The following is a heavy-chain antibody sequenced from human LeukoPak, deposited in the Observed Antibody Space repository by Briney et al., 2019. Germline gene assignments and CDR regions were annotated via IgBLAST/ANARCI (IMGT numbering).Heavy chain of an antibody. Sequence: GGSLRLSCAASGSTFSNAWMSWVRQAPGKGLEWVGLIKSKNHRGTIDYAEPVKGRFTISRDDSKNTLYLQMNSLKTEDTAVYYCTGFGEGYWGQGTPVTVSS. J-gene: IGHJ4*02. CDR3: TGFGEGY. D-gene: IGHD3-10*01. V-gene: IGHV3-15*01. CDR2: IKSKNHRGTI. CDR1: GSTFSNAW.